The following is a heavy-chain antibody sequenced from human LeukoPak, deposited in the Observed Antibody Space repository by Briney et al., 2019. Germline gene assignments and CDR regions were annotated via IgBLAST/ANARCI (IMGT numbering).Heavy chain of an antibody. V-gene: IGHV3-21*01. Sequence: PGGSLRLSCAASGFTFSSYSMNWVRQAPGKGLEWVSSISSSSSYIYYADSVKGRFTISRDNAKNSLYLQMNSLRAEDTAVYYCAKEDGYNYMVNSWGQGTLVTVSS. J-gene: IGHJ4*02. CDR3: AKEDGYNYMVNS. D-gene: IGHD5-24*01. CDR2: ISSSSSYI. CDR1: GFTFSSYS.